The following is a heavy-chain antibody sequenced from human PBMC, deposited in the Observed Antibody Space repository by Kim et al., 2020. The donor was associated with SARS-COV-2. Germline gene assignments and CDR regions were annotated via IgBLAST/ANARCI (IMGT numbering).Heavy chain of an antibody. CDR2: IRSKANSYAT. D-gene: IGHD6-13*01. J-gene: IGHJ6*02. Sequence: GGSLRLSCAASGFTFSGSAMHWVRQASGKGLEWVGRIRSKANSYATAYAASVKGRFTISRDDSKNTAYLQMNSLKTEDTAVYYCTRHKQGSSWEGYYYGMDVWGQGTTVTVSS. CDR1: GFTFSGSA. CDR3: TRHKQGSSWEGYYYGMDV. V-gene: IGHV3-73*01.